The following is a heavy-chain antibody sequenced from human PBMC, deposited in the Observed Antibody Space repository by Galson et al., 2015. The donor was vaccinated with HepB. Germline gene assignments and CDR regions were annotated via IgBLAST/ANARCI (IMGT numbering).Heavy chain of an antibody. V-gene: IGHV3-23*01. Sequence: SLRLSCAASGFTFSSYAMSWVRQAPGKGLEWVSSISGSGHSTYYADSVKGRFTISRDNSNNTLYLLMNSQRAEDTAVYYCAKDGIWSGNPSMDVWGKGTTVTVSA. CDR3: AKDGIWSGNPSMDV. CDR1: GFTFSSYA. D-gene: IGHD3-3*01. J-gene: IGHJ6*04. CDR2: ISGSGHST.